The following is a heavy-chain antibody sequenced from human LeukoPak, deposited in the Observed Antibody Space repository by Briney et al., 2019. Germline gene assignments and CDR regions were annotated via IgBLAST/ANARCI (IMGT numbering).Heavy chain of an antibody. Sequence: ASVKVSCKASGYTFTSCYMHWVRQAPGQGLEWMGIINPSGGSTSYAQKFQGRVTMTRDTSTSTVYMELSSLRSEDTAVYYCARGEYYDILTAYSGENYFDYWGQGTLATVSS. CDR1: GYTFTSCY. CDR2: INPSGGST. D-gene: IGHD3-9*01. J-gene: IGHJ4*02. V-gene: IGHV1-46*01. CDR3: ARGEYYDILTAYSGENYFDY.